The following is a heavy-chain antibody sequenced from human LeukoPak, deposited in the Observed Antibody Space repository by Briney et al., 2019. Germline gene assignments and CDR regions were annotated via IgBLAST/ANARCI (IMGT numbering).Heavy chain of an antibody. V-gene: IGHV4-59*01. CDR2: IYYSGST. J-gene: IGHJ4*02. CDR1: GGSISSYY. Sequence: PSETLSLTCTVSGGSISSYYWSWIRQPPGKGLEWIGYIYYSGSTNYNPSLKSRVTISVDMSKIQFSLKLSSVTAADTAMYYCARSTRSSSHPFDYWGQGTLVIVSS. CDR3: ARSTRSSSHPFDY. D-gene: IGHD6-6*01.